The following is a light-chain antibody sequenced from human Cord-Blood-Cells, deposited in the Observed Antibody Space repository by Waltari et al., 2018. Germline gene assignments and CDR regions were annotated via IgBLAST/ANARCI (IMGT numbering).Light chain of an antibody. CDR3: QQSYSTPLYS. J-gene: IGKJ2*03. CDR1: QSISSY. V-gene: IGKV1-39*01. CDR2: AAS. Sequence: QMTQSPSSLSASVGDRDTITCRASQSISSYLNWYQQKPGKAPKLLIYAASSLQSGVPSRFSGSGSGTDFTLTISSLQPEDFATYYCQQSYSTPLYSFGQGTKLEIK.